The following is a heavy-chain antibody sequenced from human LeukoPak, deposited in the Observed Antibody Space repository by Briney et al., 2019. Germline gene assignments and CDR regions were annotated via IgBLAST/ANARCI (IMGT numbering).Heavy chain of an antibody. CDR3: ARDGTIFGVVRDAFDI. Sequence: GGSLRLSXAASGFTFDDYGMSWVRQAPGKGLEWVSGINWNGGSTGYADSVKGRFTISRDNAKNSLYLQMNSLRAEDTALYYCARDGTIFGVVRDAFDIWGQGTMVTVSS. CDR1: GFTFDDYG. D-gene: IGHD3-3*01. V-gene: IGHV3-20*04. CDR2: INWNGGST. J-gene: IGHJ3*02.